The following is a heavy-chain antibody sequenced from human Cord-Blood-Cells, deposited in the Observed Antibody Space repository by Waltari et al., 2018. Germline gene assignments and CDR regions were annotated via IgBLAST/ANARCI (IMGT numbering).Heavy chain of an antibody. CDR2: IYWNDDK. J-gene: IGHJ4*02. D-gene: IGHD2-2*01. Sequence: QITLKESGPTLVKPTQTLTLTCPFSGFSPSTSGVGVGCIRQPPGQTMEWLALIYWNDDKRYSQSLKSRLTITKDTSKNQVVFTMTNMDPVDTATYYYAHTYYSSTSCNTSPYYFDYWGQGTLVTVSS. V-gene: IGHV2-5*01. CDR1: GFSPSTSGVG. CDR3: AHTYYSSTSCNTSPYYFDY.